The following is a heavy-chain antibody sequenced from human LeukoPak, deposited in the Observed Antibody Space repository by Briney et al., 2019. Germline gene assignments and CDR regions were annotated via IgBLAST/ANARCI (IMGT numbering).Heavy chain of an antibody. Sequence: ETLSLTCTVSGDFITAYYWSWVRQAPGKGLEWVSAISGSGGNTHYSDSVKGRFTISRDNSKNTLYLQMNSLRAEDTAVYYCARRAGEYSHPYDYWGQGTLVTVSS. CDR1: GDFITAYY. CDR3: ARRAGEYSHPYDY. J-gene: IGHJ4*02. V-gene: IGHV3-23*01. CDR2: ISGSGGNT. D-gene: IGHD4-17*01.